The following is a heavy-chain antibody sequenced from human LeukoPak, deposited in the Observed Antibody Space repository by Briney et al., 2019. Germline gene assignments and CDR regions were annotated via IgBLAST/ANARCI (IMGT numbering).Heavy chain of an antibody. CDR3: ARVYYDSSGYYFDY. CDR2: INPNSGGT. Sequence: ASVKVSCKASGYTFTGYYMHWVRRAPGQRLEWMGWINPNSGGTNYAQKFQGRVTMTRDTSISTAYLELSRLRSDDTAVYYCARVYYDSSGYYFDYWGQGTLVTVSS. CDR1: GYTFTGYY. J-gene: IGHJ4*02. D-gene: IGHD3-22*01. V-gene: IGHV1-2*02.